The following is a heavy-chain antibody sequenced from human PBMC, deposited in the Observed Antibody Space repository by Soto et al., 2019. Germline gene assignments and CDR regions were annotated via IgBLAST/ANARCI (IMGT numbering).Heavy chain of an antibody. J-gene: IGHJ4*02. CDR3: AKETIQVGGPNYFDY. V-gene: IGHV3-30*18. CDR2: ISWDGLAQ. D-gene: IGHD1-1*01. CDR1: GFTFGRYG. Sequence: VPLVESGGGVVQPGRSLRLLCEASGFTFGRYGMHWVRQAPGMGLEWVAVISWDGLAQYYGDSVRGRFTISRDNSQSTLYLQMNSLRTEDTAIYYCAKETIQVGGPNYFDYWGQGVLVTVSS.